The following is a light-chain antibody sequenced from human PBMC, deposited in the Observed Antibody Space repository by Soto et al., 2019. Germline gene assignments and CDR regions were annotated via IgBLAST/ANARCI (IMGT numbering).Light chain of an antibody. Sequence: DIVLTQYPESLAVSLAERATIHCKSSQSVLYSSNNKSYLAWCQQRPGQAPRLLIYGASTRATGIPARFSGSGSATEFTLTISSLQFEDFAVYYCQQYNNWTPITFGQGTRLEIK. J-gene: IGKJ5*01. CDR1: QSVLYSSNNKSY. CDR2: GAS. CDR3: QQYNNWTPIT. V-gene: IGKV4-1*01.